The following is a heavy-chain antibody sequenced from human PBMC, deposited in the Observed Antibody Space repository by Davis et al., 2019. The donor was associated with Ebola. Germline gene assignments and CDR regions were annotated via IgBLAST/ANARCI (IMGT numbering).Heavy chain of an antibody. J-gene: IGHJ4*02. CDR1: GFTFRSNA. CDR2: ISGRGTTI. Sequence: GGSLRLSCAASGFTFRSNAMNWVRQAPGKGLEWVSVISGRGTTIYYADSVKGRFTISRDNSKNTVYLQMNSLRAEDTAVYYCVTFPTSGSHYGFQGGWGQGTLVTVSS. V-gene: IGHV3-23*01. CDR3: VTFPTSGSHYGFQGG. D-gene: IGHD1-26*01.